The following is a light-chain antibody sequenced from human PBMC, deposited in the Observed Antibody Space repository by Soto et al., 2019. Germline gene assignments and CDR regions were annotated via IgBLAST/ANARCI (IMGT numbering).Light chain of an antibody. CDR2: AAS. V-gene: IGKV1-39*01. CDR1: QTISNY. Sequence: DIQMTQSPSSLSASVGDRVTITCRASQTISNYLNWYQEKPGRAPKLLIYAASNLQSGVPSRFSGSGSGTDFTLTITNLQPEDFATYYCQKTYSTPFTFGPGTKVDIK. CDR3: QKTYSTPFT. J-gene: IGKJ3*01.